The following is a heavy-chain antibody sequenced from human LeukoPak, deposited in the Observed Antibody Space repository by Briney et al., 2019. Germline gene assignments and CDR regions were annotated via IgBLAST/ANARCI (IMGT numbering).Heavy chain of an antibody. D-gene: IGHD3-10*01. CDR1: GYTFTSYG. Sequence: ASVKVSCKASGYTFTSYGISWVRQAPGQGLEWMGWISAYNGNTNYAQRFQGMVTMTRDTSISTAYMDLGSLKSDDTATYFCSVWFGEFAHWGQGTLVTVSS. J-gene: IGHJ4*02. CDR2: ISAYNGNT. CDR3: SVWFGEFAH. V-gene: IGHV1-18*01.